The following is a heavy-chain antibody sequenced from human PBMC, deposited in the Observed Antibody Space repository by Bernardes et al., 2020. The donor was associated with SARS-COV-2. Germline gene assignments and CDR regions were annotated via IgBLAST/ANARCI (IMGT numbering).Heavy chain of an antibody. Sequence: SETLSLTCSVSGGSISSDYWSWIRQSPGKGLEWIGYIYYSGGTNYNPSLKSRVTISVDRSKNQFSLKLNSVTAADTAVYYCVRAGAYCLDLWGQGVLVTVSA. CDR2: IYYSGGT. D-gene: IGHD2-15*01. CDR1: GGSISSDY. CDR3: VRAGAYCLDL. V-gene: IGHV4-59*12. J-gene: IGHJ5*02.